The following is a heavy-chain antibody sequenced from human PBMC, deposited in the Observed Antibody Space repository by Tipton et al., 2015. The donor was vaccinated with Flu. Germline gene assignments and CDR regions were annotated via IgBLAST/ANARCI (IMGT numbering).Heavy chain of an antibody. CDR1: GFMFSSYW. V-gene: IGHV3-7*03. D-gene: IGHD1/OR15-1a*01. Sequence: SLRLSCAASGFMFSSYWMTWVRQAPGKGLEWVANIKQDGSEKYYVDSVKGRFTISRDNARNSLYLQINSLRAEDTAFYYCARGGWASNSNNLLDYWGQGTLVTVSS. CDR3: ARGGWASNSNNLLDY. CDR2: IKQDGSEK. J-gene: IGHJ4*02.